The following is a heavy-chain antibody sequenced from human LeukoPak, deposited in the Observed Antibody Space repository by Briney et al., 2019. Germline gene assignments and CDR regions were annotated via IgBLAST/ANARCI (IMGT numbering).Heavy chain of an antibody. CDR3: ARDSYDYVWGSYLQGVYYMDV. CDR1: GFTFSSYS. D-gene: IGHD3-16*01. CDR2: ISSSSSYI. J-gene: IGHJ6*03. V-gene: IGHV3-21*01. Sequence: GGSLRLSCAASGFTFSSYSMNWVRQAPGKGLEWVSSISSSSSYIYYADSVKGRFTISRDNAKNSLYLQMNSLRAEDTAVYYCARDSYDYVWGSYLQGVYYMDVWGKGTTVTISS.